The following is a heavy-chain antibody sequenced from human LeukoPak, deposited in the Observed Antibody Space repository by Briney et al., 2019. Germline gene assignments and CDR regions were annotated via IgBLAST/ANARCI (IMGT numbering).Heavy chain of an antibody. CDR1: GFTFSSYG. V-gene: IGHV3-30*02. J-gene: IGHJ4*02. CDR3: ANSEIQQIDY. CDR2: IRYDGSNK. Sequence: GGSLRLSCAASGFTFSSYGMHWVRQAPGKGLEWVAFIRYDGSNKYYADSVKGRFTISRDNSKNTLYLQMNSLGAEDTAVYYCANSEIQQIDYWGQGTLVTVSS. D-gene: IGHD1-14*01.